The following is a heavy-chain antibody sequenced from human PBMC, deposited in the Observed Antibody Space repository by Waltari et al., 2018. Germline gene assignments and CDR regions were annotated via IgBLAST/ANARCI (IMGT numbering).Heavy chain of an antibody. Sequence: EVQLVESGGGLVQPGGSLRLSCAASGFHFSTNWMGWVRQAPGKGLEWVANIVPDGSRNNYVDSVKGRFTISRDNAKNSLSLQMNSLGVEDTAVYYWARGDSSGWLFDYWGQGTLVTVSS. CDR1: GFHFSTNW. CDR3: ARGDSSGWLFDY. V-gene: IGHV3-7*01. CDR2: IVPDGSRN. J-gene: IGHJ4*02. D-gene: IGHD6-19*01.